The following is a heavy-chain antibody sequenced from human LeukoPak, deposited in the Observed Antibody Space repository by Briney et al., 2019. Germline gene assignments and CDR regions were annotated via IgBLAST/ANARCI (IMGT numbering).Heavy chain of an antibody. CDR1: GFTFTSSA. Sequence: SVKVSCKASGFTFTSSAVQWVRQARGQRLEWIGWTVVGSGNTNYAQKFQERVTITRDMSTSTAYMELSSLRSEDTAVYYCAADGGGRAYYYDSSGYPLSFDYWGQGTLVTVSS. D-gene: IGHD3-22*01. J-gene: IGHJ4*02. V-gene: IGHV1-58*01. CDR3: AADGGGRAYYYDSSGYPLSFDY. CDR2: TVVGSGNT.